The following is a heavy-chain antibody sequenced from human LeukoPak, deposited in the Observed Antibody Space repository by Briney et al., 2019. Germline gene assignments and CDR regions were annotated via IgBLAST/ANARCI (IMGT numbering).Heavy chain of an antibody. D-gene: IGHD5-18*01. CDR1: GFTFSDYY. V-gene: IGHV3-11*01. CDR3: ARDSNTAMIILDH. Sequence: GGSLRLSCVASGFTFSDYYMNWVRQTPEKGLEWIARISGDSDTIYYTDSVKGRFTISRDNARNSLFLQMDSLRAEDTAVYYCARDSNTAMIILDHWGQGTPVTVSS. CDR2: ISGDSDTI. J-gene: IGHJ4*02.